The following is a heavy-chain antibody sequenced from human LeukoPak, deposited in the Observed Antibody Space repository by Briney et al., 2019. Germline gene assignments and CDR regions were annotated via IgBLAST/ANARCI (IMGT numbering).Heavy chain of an antibody. Sequence: PGGSLRLSCVTSGLSFSGFWMNWVRQAPGKWLEWVANIKHDGSEKYYADSVKGRFTISRDNTENSLYLQMNSLRVDDTAVYYCARGSPIVVVPAADWFDPWGQGTLVTVSS. D-gene: IGHD2-2*01. J-gene: IGHJ5*02. CDR1: GLSFSGFW. CDR2: IKHDGSEK. V-gene: IGHV3-7*03. CDR3: ARGSPIVVVPAADWFDP.